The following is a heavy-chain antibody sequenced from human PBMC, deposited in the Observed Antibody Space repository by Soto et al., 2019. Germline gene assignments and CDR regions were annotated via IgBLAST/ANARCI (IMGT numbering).Heavy chain of an antibody. V-gene: IGHV3-23*01. Sequence: GSLRLSCAASGFTFSSYAMSWVRQAPGKGLEWVSAISGSGGSTYYADSVKGRFTISRDNSKNTLYLQMNSLRAEDTAVYYCAKGEGVYYYYGMDVWGQGTTVTVSS. CDR3: AKGEGVYYYYGMDV. CDR2: ISGSGGST. CDR1: GFTFSSYA. D-gene: IGHD1-26*01. J-gene: IGHJ6*02.